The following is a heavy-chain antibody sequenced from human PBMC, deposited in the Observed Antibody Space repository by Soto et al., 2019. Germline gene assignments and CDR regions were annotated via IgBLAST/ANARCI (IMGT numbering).Heavy chain of an antibody. V-gene: IGHV3-48*03. J-gene: IGHJ3*02. D-gene: IGHD3-22*01. CDR3: VRVPSRDYYYDSSGYPGAFDI. CDR1: GFTFSSYE. Sequence: PGGSLRLSCAASGFTFSSYEMNWVRQAPGKGLEWVSYISSSGSTIYYADSVKGRFTISRDNAKNSLCLQMNSLRAEDTAVYYCVRVPSRDYYYDSSGYPGAFDIWGQGTMVTVSS. CDR2: ISSSGSTI.